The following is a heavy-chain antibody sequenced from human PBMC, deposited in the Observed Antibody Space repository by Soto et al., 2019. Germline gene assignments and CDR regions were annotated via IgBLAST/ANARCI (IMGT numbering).Heavy chain of an antibody. D-gene: IGHD4-17*01. J-gene: IGHJ6*02. CDR1: GGTFSSYA. CDR3: ARGDYPRSYYYYYGMDV. CDR2: IIPIFGTA. V-gene: IGHV1-69*01. Sequence: QVQLVQSEAEVKKPGSSVNVSCKASGGTFSSYAISWVRQAPGQGLEWMGGIIPIFGTANYAQKFQGRVTITADESTSTAYIELSSLRAEDTAVYYCARGDYPRSYYYYYGMDVWGQGTTVTVSS.